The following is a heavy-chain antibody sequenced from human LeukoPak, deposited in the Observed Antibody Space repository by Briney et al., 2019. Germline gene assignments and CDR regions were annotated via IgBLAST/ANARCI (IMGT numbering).Heavy chain of an antibody. Sequence: GGSLRLSCAASGFTFSSYAMHWVRQAPGKGLEWVAVISYDGSNKYYADSVKGRFTISRDNSKNTLYLQMNSLRAEDTAVYYCARDASSGGGFDYWGQGPLVTVSS. D-gene: IGHD3-10*01. CDR2: ISYDGSNK. CDR3: ARDASSGGGFDY. V-gene: IGHV3-30-3*01. CDR1: GFTFSSYA. J-gene: IGHJ4*02.